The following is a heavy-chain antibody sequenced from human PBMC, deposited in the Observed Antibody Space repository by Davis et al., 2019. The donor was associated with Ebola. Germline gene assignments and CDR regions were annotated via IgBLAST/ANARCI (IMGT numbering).Heavy chain of an antibody. CDR2: TNHSETP. CDR1: GGSFSGYY. D-gene: IGHD2-2*01. CDR3: ARVGGIVVVPAAMRYYYGMDV. V-gene: IGHV4-34*01. J-gene: IGHJ6*04. Sequence: LSPSSPVYGGSFSGYYWSWIRQPPGKGLEWIGETNHSETPNYNPSLKSRVTIAVDTSKNQFSLKLSSVTAADTAVYYCARVGGIVVVPAAMRYYYGMDVWGKGTTVTVSS.